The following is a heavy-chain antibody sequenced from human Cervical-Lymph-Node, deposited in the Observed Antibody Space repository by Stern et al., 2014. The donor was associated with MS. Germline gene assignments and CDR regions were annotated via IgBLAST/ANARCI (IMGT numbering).Heavy chain of an antibody. J-gene: IGHJ4*02. Sequence: VQLVESGAEVKKPGSSVKVSCKASGGSFSMYAVSWLRQAPGQGPEWMGQIPPMFAIANYAQQFQGRVTITADESTSTVYMEMYSLNSGDTAVYYCAREADPHSGTFDFWGQGTLVTVSS. CDR2: IPPMFAIA. CDR1: GGSFSMYA. CDR3: AREADPHSGTFDF. D-gene: IGHD1-14*01. V-gene: IGHV1-69*01.